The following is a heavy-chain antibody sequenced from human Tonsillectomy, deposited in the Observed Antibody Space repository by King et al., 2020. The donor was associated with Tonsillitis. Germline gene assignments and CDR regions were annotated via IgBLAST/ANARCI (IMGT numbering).Heavy chain of an antibody. CDR1: GFSLSTIGVG. CDR2: IYWSDDK. D-gene: IGHD3-10*01. V-gene: IGHV2-5*01. Sequence: TLQESGPTLVKPTQTLTLTCTFSGFSLSTIGVGVGWIRQPPGKALDWLALIYWSDDKYYSPSLKSRLTITKDTSKNQVVLTMTNMDPVDTATYYCGYTPFYYGSGSYYNPGGMDVWGQGTTVTVSS. J-gene: IGHJ6*02. CDR3: GYTPFYYGSGSYYNPGGMDV.